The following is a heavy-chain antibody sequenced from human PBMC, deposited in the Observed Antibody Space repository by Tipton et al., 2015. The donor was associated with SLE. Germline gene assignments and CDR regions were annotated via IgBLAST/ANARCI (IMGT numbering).Heavy chain of an antibody. J-gene: IGHJ5*02. CDR2: IYYSGST. D-gene: IGHD1-26*01. Sequence: TLSLTCTVSGGSISSYYWSWIRQPPGKGLEWIGYIYYSGSTNYNPSLKSRVTISVETSKNQFSLKLSSVTAADTAVYYCARGNTGAGAWFDPWGQGTLVTVSS. CDR3: ARGNTGAGAWFDP. V-gene: IGHV4-59*01. CDR1: GGSISSYY.